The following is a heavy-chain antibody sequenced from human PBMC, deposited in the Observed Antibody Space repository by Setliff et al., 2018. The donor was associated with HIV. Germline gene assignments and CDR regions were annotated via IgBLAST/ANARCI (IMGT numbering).Heavy chain of an antibody. CDR1: GFNFEDYG. Sequence: ETLSLSCVASGFNFEDYGMAWFRQTAGKGLMWVSRINSDGSTTTYADSVKGRFTISRDNAKNSLYLQMNSLRAEDTAVYYCARDGDFWSGYLDYWGQGTLVTVS. CDR3: ARDGDFWSGYLDY. D-gene: IGHD3-3*01. V-gene: IGHV3-74*01. J-gene: IGHJ4*02. CDR2: INSDGSTT.